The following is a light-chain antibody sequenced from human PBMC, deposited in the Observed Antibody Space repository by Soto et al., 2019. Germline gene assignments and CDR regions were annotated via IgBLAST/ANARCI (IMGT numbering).Light chain of an antibody. J-gene: IGKJ4*01. CDR1: QGISTW. CDR3: QQYDNLPLT. V-gene: IGKV1-33*01. CDR2: DAS. Sequence: DIQMTQSPYTLSASVGDRVTITCRASQGISTWLAWYQQKPGTAPKLLIYDASNLETGVPSRFSGSGSGTDFTFTISSLQPEDIATYYCQQYDNLPLTFGGGTKVDIK.